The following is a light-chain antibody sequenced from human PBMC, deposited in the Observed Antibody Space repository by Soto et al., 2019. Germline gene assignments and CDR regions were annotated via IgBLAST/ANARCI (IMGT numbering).Light chain of an antibody. Sequence: QSVLTQPASVSGSPGQSITISCTGTSSDVGSYNLVSWYQHHPKEAPKPIIYEVNKRPSGVSILFSGSKSGNTASLTFFGLQAEDEADYYCCSYAGSSSFYVFGSGTKV. CDR2: EVN. V-gene: IGLV2-23*02. CDR1: SSDVGSYNL. J-gene: IGLJ1*01. CDR3: CSYAGSSSFYV.